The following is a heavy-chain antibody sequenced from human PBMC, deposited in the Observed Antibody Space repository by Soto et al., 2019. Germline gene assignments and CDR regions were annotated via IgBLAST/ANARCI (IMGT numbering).Heavy chain of an antibody. CDR3: VRSYSGADGCFDP. V-gene: IGHV3-74*01. CDR2: FNSDGSSK. J-gene: IGHJ5*02. D-gene: IGHD1-26*01. Sequence: EVQLVESGGGLVQPGGSLRLSCAASGFTISSHWMHWVRQAPGKGLVWVSRFNSDGSSKSYADSVKGRFIITRDNAKNTLYLQMNILRSEDTAVYYCVRSYSGADGCFDPWGQGTLVTVSS. CDR1: GFTISSHW.